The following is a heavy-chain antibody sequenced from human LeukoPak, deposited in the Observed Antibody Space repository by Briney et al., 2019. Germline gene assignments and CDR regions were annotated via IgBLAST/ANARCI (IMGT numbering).Heavy chain of an antibody. CDR1: GYTFTDYN. J-gene: IGHJ4*02. V-gene: IGHV1-2*02. CDR3: ARWAAAGSYYFDY. D-gene: IGHD6-13*01. CDR2: INPNSGDT. Sequence: ASVKVSCKASGYTFTDYNMHWVRQAPGQGLEWMGWINPNSGDTNYAQNFQDRVTMTRDTSISTAYMELNSLRFDDTAVYYCARWAAAGSYYFDYWGQGTLVTVSS.